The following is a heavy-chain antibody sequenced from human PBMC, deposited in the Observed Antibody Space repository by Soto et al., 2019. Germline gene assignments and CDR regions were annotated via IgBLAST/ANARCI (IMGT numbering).Heavy chain of an antibody. CDR3: ARDRGHYYDSSGYPYYYYVMDV. V-gene: IGHV1-2*04. CDR1: GYTFTGYY. CDR2: INPNSGGT. D-gene: IGHD3-22*01. J-gene: IGHJ6*02. Sequence: ASVKVSCKASGYTFTGYYMHWVRQAPGQGLEWMGWINPNSGGTNYAQKFQGWVTMTRDTSISTAYMELSRLRSDDTAVYYCARDRGHYYDSSGYPYYYYVMDVWGQGTSVTVSS.